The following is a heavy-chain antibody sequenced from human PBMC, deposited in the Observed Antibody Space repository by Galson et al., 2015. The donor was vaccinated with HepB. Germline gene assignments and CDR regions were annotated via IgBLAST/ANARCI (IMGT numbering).Heavy chain of an antibody. CDR3: ARRGGHSYYYYGLDV. CDR2: IYYSGST. J-gene: IGHJ6*02. V-gene: IGHV4-39*01. Sequence: ETLSLTCTVSGGSISSGTYYWGWIRQPPGKGLEWIGSIYYSGSTFYNASLKSRVTISRDTSNNQFSLKLSSVSAADAAVYFCARRGGHSYYYYGLDVWGQGTTVTVSS. D-gene: IGHD3-16*01. CDR1: GGSISSGTYY.